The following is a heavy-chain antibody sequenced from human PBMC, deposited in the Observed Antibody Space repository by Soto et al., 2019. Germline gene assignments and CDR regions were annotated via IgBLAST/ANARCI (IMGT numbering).Heavy chain of an antibody. J-gene: IGHJ5*02. V-gene: IGHV1-18*01. CDR1: GYTFTAYD. D-gene: IGHD6-13*01. Sequence: ASVKVSCKTSGYTFTAYDIYWVRQAPGQGLERMGWIRAYNGDTNYAQKFQSRVTMTTDTSTSTAYMELRSLRSDDTAVYYCARAPRSSWYAPWGQGTLVTVSS. CDR2: IRAYNGDT. CDR3: ARAPRSSWYAP.